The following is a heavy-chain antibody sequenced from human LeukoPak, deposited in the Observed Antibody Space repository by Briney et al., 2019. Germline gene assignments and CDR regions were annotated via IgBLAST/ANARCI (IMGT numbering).Heavy chain of an antibody. CDR3: ARRFGRKFGERFYYYHYMDV. V-gene: IGHV3-30*04. J-gene: IGHJ6*03. CDR1: GFTFSSYA. Sequence: GGSLRLSCAASGFTFSSYAMHWVRQAPGKGLEWVAVISYDGSNKYYADSVKGRLTISRDNSKNTLYLQMDSLRAEDTAVYYCARRFGRKFGERFYYYHYMDVWGKGTTVTISS. CDR2: ISYDGSNK. D-gene: IGHD3-10*01.